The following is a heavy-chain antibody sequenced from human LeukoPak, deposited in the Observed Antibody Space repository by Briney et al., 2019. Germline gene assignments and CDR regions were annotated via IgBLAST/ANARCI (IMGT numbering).Heavy chain of an antibody. CDR3: ARGAGGYCSGGNCYARGGFDH. J-gene: IGHJ4*02. CDR1: GGSFSGYY. V-gene: IGHV4-34*01. CDR2: INHSGST. Sequence: SETLSLTCAVYGGSFSGYYWSWIRQPPGKGREWIGEINHSGSTNYNPSRKSRVTISVDTSKNQFSLKLSSVTAADTAVYYCARGAGGYCSGGNCYARGGFDHWGQGTLVTVSA. D-gene: IGHD2-15*01.